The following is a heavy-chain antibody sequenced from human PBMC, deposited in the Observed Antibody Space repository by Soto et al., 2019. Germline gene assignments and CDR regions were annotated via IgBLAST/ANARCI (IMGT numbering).Heavy chain of an antibody. V-gene: IGHV4-61*01. J-gene: IGHJ4*02. D-gene: IGHD3-9*01. Sequence: SETLSLTCTVSGGSVSSGSYYWSWIRHPPGKGLEWVGYIYYSGSTNYNPSLKSRVTISVDTSKNQFSLKLSSVTAADTAVYYCARVSTSDWYFDYWGQGTLVTVSS. CDR3: ARVSTSDWYFDY. CDR2: IYYSGST. CDR1: GGSVSSGSYY.